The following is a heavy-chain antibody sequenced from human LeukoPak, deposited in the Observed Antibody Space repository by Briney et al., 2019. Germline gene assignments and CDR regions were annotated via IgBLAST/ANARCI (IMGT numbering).Heavy chain of an antibody. Sequence: SETLSLTCTVAGGSISSSRYYWGWIREPPGEGLEWIGSIYYSGSTYYNPSLKSRVTISVDTSKNQFSLKLGSVTAADTAVYYCASLSGGGYFDYWGQGTLVTVSS. CDR1: GGSISSSRYY. D-gene: IGHD7-27*01. J-gene: IGHJ4*02. CDR2: IYYSGST. V-gene: IGHV4-39*01. CDR3: ASLSGGGYFDY.